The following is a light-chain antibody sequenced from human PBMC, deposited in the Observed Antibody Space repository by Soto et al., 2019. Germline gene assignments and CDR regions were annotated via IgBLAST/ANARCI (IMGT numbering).Light chain of an antibody. Sequence: QSALTQPRSVSGSPGQSVTISCTGTSSDVGGYNFVSWYQHHPGKAPKLIIYDVSKRPSGVPDRFSGSKSGSTASLTISGLQAEDEADYYCCSYAGSYTLVFGGGTQLTVL. V-gene: IGLV2-11*01. CDR1: SSDVGGYNF. J-gene: IGLJ3*02. CDR2: DVS. CDR3: CSYAGSYTLV.